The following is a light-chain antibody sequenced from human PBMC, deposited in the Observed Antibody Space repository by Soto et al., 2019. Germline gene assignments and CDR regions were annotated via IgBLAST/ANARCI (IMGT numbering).Light chain of an antibody. V-gene: IGKV1-33*01. CDR2: DAS. J-gene: IGKJ2*01. CDR3: PQYDSLPPT. Sequence: DIQMTQSPSSLSASVGDRVTITCQASQDISNYLNWYQQKPGKAPKLLISDASNLETGVPSTFIRSRSATDFTFTFSTLQTEDISAYYCPQYDSLPPTFGQGAKLEIK. CDR1: QDISNY.